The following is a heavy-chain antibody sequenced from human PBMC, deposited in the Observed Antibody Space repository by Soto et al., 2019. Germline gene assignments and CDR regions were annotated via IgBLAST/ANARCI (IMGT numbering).Heavy chain of an antibody. CDR2: IIPILGIA. J-gene: IGHJ6*02. CDR1: GGTFSSYT. D-gene: IGHD6-19*01. Sequence: QVQLVQSGAEVKKPGSSVKVSCKASGGTFSSYTISWVRQAPGQGLEWMGRIIPILGIANYAQKCQGRVTITADKSTSTAYMELSSLRSEDTAVYYCAREQWHTSMDVWGQGTTVTVSS. V-gene: IGHV1-69*08. CDR3: AREQWHTSMDV.